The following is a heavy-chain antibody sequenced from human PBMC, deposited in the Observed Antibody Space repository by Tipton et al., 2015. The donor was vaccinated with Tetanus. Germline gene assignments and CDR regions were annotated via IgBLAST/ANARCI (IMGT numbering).Heavy chain of an antibody. Sequence: GLVKPSETLSLTCTVSGGSMSNNYWSWIRQPPGKGLEWIAYIFHSGSTNYSPSLKSRVAISMDTSKNQFSLRLTSVTAADTAVYYCVRANYDYPKKGPFDFWGQGTLVIVSS. CDR3: VRANYDYPKKGPFDF. V-gene: IGHV4-59*01. J-gene: IGHJ4*02. D-gene: IGHD3-3*01. CDR2: IFHSGST. CDR1: GGSMSNNY.